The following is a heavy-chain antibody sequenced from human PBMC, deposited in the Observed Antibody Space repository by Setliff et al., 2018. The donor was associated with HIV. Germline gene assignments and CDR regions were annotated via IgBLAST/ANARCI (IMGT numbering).Heavy chain of an antibody. D-gene: IGHD1-26*01. V-gene: IGHV4-30-4*08. CDR3: AREGKEGATPFDY. J-gene: IGHJ4*02. Sequence: SETLSLTCTVSGGSISSGDYYWSWIRQPTGKGLEWIGYIYYSGSTYYNPSLKSRVTISVDTSKNQFSLKLSSVTAADTAVYYCAREGKEGATPFDYWGQGTLVTVSS. CDR1: GGSISSGDYY. CDR2: IYYSGST.